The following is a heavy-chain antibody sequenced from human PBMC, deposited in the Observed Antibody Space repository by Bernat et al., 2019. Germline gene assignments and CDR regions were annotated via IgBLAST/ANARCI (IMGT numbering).Heavy chain of an antibody. D-gene: IGHD7-27*01. V-gene: IGHV4-30-4*01. J-gene: IGHJ4*02. CDR1: GGSISSGDYY. CDR3: ARSVTGIQDFDY. CDR2: IDYSGST. Sequence: QVQLQESGPGLVKPAQTLSLTCTVSGGSISSGDYYWSWIRQPPGKGLEWSGYIDYSGSTYYNPSLKSRVTISVDTSKNQFSLKMSSVTAADTAVYYCARSVTGIQDFDYWGQGTLVTVSS.